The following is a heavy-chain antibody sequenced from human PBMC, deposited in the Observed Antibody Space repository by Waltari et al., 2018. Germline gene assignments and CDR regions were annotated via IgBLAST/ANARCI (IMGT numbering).Heavy chain of an antibody. CDR2: INVNSANI. Sequence: EVQLVESGGGLVQPGRSLRLSCTASGFTFDDYAMHWVRQAPGKGLKWVSGINVNSANIGYADSVNGRFTISRDNAKNSVYLQMNSLRAEDMALYYCAKGRGSAVTAPFDYWGQGSPVTVSS. D-gene: IGHD4-17*01. CDR1: GFTFDDYA. J-gene: IGHJ4*02. CDR3: AKGRGSAVTAPFDY. V-gene: IGHV3-9*03.